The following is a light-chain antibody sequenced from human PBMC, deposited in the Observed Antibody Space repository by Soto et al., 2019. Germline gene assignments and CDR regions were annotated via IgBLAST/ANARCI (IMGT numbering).Light chain of an antibody. V-gene: IGKV3-11*01. CDR3: QQRSNWPPVLT. Sequence: EIVLTQSPASLSLSPGERATLSCRASQSVSSHLAWFQQRPGQAPMLLIYGASNRATGIPASFGGSGSGTNFTLTISSLEPEDFAVYYCQQRSNWPPVLTFGGGTKVEIK. CDR1: QSVSSH. CDR2: GAS. J-gene: IGKJ4*01.